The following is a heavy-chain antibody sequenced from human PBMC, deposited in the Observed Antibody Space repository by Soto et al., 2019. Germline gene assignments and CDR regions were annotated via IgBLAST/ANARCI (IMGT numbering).Heavy chain of an antibody. CDR3: ASEGSPNYEILAGPTGENGMDV. V-gene: IGHV1-69*01. D-gene: IGHD3-9*01. J-gene: IGHJ6*04. Sequence: QVQLVQSGAEVKKPGSSVKVSCKASGGTFSSYAISWVRQAPGQGLEWMGGIIPIFGTANYAQKFQGRVTITADQSTSTAYMELSSLRSEDTAVYYCASEGSPNYEILAGPTGENGMDVRGKGNTVTVSS. CDR1: GGTFSSYA. CDR2: IIPIFGTA.